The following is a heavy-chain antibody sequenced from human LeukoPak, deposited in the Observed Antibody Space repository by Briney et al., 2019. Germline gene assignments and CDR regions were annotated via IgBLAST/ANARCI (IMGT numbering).Heavy chain of an antibody. D-gene: IGHD3-3*01. V-gene: IGHV3-23*01. CDR2: ISGSGGST. CDR1: GFTFSSYA. J-gene: IGHJ4*02. CDR3: AKGLYYDFWSGYLAY. Sequence: PGGSLRLSCAASGFTFSSYAMSWVRQAPGKGLEWVSAISGSGGSTYYADSVKGWFTISRDNSKNTLYLQMNSLRAEDTAVYYCAKGLYYDFWSGYLAYWGQGTLVTVSS.